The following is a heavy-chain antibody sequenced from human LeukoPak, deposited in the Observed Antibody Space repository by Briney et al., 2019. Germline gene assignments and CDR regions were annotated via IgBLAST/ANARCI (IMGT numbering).Heavy chain of an antibody. CDR1: GGTFSSYA. CDR2: IIPILGIA. Sequence: ASVRVSFKASGGTFSSYATSWVRQAPGQGLKWMGRIIPILGIANYSQKLHGRGTITADKSTSTAYLELSSLRSEDTAVYYCPRAVTLVRGVSYGMDVWGQGTTVTVSS. CDR3: PRAVTLVRGVSYGMDV. D-gene: IGHD3-10*01. J-gene: IGHJ6*02. V-gene: IGHV1-69*04.